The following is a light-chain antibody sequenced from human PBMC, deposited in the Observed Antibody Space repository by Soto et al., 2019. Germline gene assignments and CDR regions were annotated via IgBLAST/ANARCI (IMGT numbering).Light chain of an antibody. CDR1: QSISTY. CDR2: AAS. Sequence: DIQMTQSPSSLSASVGERVTLTCRASQSISTYLSWYQQRPGKAPRRLIYAASSLQSGVPSRFSGSGSGTDFTLTISSLQPEDFATYYCQQSYSTPRTFGQGTKVDIK. J-gene: IGKJ1*01. V-gene: IGKV1-39*01. CDR3: QQSYSTPRT.